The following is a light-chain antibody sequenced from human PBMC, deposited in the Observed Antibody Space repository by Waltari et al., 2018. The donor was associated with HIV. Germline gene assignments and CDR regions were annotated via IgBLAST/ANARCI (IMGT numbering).Light chain of an antibody. J-gene: IGKJ1*01. CDR1: RSISRS. CDR3: QETHTPHRT. Sequence: DLRVTQSPSSLSAFVGVRVIITCRSSRSISRSLSWFQQKPGNAPTLLIYSTSTLQSGVPSRFGGSGSGTEFSLTIADLQPEDFGIYYCQETHTPHRTFGRGTRV. CDR2: STS. V-gene: IGKV1-39*01.